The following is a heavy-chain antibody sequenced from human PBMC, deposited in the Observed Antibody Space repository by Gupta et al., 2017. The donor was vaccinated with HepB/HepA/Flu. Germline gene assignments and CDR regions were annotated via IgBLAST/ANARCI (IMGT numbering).Heavy chain of an antibody. CDR1: GYTFRNYG. D-gene: IGHD2-2*01. J-gene: IGHJ6*03. CDR3: GRWGPMYYYMDV. Sequence: QVQLVQSGAEVRNPGASVKLSCKASGYTFRNYGFTWVRQAPGQGLEWIGWISAYNGRTDYVQKLQGRVSMTTDPSSTTAYMELRSLRSDDTAVYYCGRWGPMYYYMDVWGKGTTVTVSS. CDR2: ISAYNGRT. V-gene: IGHV1-18*01.